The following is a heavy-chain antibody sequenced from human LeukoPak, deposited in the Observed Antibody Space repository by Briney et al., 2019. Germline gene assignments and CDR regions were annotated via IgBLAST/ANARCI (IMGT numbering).Heavy chain of an antibody. D-gene: IGHD6-13*01. Sequence: SETLSLTCTVSGGSVSSGSYYWSWIRQPPGQGLEWIGYIYYSGSTNYNPSLKSRVTISVDTSKNQLSLKLSSVTAADTAVYYCAREDIAAAGTPPYYYYYYGMDVWGQGTTVTVSS. CDR2: IYYSGST. CDR1: GGSVSSGSYY. CDR3: AREDIAAAGTPPYYYYYYGMDV. J-gene: IGHJ6*02. V-gene: IGHV4-61*01.